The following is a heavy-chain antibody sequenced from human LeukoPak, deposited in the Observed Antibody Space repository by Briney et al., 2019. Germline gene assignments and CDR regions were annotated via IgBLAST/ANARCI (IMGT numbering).Heavy chain of an antibody. D-gene: IGHD3-16*01. CDR3: AGVSDWGEGDYFDY. Sequence: SETLSLTCTVSGGSSSNYYWSWIRQPPGKGLEWIGYIYYSGSTNYNPSLKSRVTISVDTPKNQFSLKLSSVTAADTAVYYCAGVSDWGEGDYFDYWGQGTLVTVSS. V-gene: IGHV4-59*01. J-gene: IGHJ4*02. CDR2: IYYSGST. CDR1: GGSSSNYY.